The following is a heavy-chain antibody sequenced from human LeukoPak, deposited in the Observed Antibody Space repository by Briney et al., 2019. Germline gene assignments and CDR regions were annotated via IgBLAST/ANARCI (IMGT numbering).Heavy chain of an antibody. CDR3: ARGDYGSGSYLAHDY. J-gene: IGHJ4*02. CDR2: IIPIFGTA. Sequence: SVKVSCKASGGTFSSYAISWVRQAPGQGLEWMGGIIPIFGTANYAQKFQGRVTITTDESTSTAYMELSSLRSEDTAVYYCARGDYGSGSYLAHDYWGQGTLVTVSS. CDR1: GGTFSSYA. D-gene: IGHD3-10*01. V-gene: IGHV1-69*05.